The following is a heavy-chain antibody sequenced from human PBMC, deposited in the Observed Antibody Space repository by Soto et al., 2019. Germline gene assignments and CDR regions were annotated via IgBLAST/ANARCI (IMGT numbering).Heavy chain of an antibody. V-gene: IGHV4-4*03. CDR1: GGSISRSNW. Sequence: PETLSLTCAVSGGSISRSNWWGWVRQPPGKGLEWIGEIYHSGSTKYNPSLKSRVTISVDKSKNQFSLKLSSVTAADTAVYYCALYSSSSDGFDSWGQGTLVT. D-gene: IGHD6-6*01. J-gene: IGHJ5*01. CDR2: IYHSGST. CDR3: ALYSSSSDGFDS.